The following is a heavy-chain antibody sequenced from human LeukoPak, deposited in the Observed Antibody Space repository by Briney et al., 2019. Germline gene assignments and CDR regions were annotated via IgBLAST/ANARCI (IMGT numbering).Heavy chain of an antibody. D-gene: IGHD6-19*01. CDR3: SREWGRIAVAGGPGY. J-gene: IGHJ4*02. CDR2: IWYDGRTK. V-gene: IGHV3-33*01. CDR1: GFTFSNYG. Sequence: EGSLRLSCAASGFTFSNYGMHWVRQAPGKGLEWVALIWYDGRTKFHADSVKGRFTISRDNSKNTLFLQMDSLRDEDTAVYYCSREWGRIAVAGGPGYWGQGTRVTVSS.